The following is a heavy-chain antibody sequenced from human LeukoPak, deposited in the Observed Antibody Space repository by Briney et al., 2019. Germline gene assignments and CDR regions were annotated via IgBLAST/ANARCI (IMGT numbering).Heavy chain of an antibody. CDR1: GYAFTSYG. J-gene: IGHJ6*02. D-gene: IGHD1-1*01. CDR2: ISAYNGNT. Sequence: ASVKVSCKASGYAFTSYGISWVRQAPGQGLEWMGWISAYNGNTNYAQKLQGRVTMTTDTSTSTANMELRSLRSDDTAVYYCARDWLYNWNEAYYYGMDVWGQGTTVTVSS. V-gene: IGHV1-18*01. CDR3: ARDWLYNWNEAYYYGMDV.